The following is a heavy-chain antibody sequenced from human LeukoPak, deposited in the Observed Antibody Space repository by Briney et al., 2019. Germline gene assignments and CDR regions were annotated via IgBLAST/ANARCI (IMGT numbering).Heavy chain of an antibody. J-gene: IGHJ6*04. CDR3: AELGITMIGGV. D-gene: IGHD3-10*02. V-gene: IGHV3-23*01. CDR2: ISPSAGIT. CDR1: GFTFSSYA. Sequence: GGSLRLSCAASGFTFSSYAMSWVRQAPGQGLEWVSLISPSAGITYYADSVKGRFTISRDNSKNTLYLQMNSLRAEDTAVYYCAELGITMIGGVWGKGTTVTISS.